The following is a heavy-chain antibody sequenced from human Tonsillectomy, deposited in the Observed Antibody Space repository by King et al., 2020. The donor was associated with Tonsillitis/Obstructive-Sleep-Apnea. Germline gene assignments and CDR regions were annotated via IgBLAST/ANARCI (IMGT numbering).Heavy chain of an antibody. Sequence: VQLVESGGGVVQPGRSLRLSCATSGFTFSSYGMHWVRQAPGKGLEWVAGIWYDGSKKFYADSVKGRFTIYRDDSKNTMYVEMNSLRVEDAAVYYCARDLSYYSMDVRGQGTTVTVSS. V-gene: IGHV3-33*01. CDR2: IWYDGSKK. CDR3: ARDLSYYSMDV. J-gene: IGHJ6*02. CDR1: GFTFSSYG. D-gene: IGHD2/OR15-2a*01.